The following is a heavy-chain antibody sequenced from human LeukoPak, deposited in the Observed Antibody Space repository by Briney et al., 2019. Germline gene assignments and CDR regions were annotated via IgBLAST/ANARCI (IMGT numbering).Heavy chain of an antibody. Sequence: SETLSLTCTVSGGSISSGDYYWSWIRQPPGKGLEWIGYIYYSGSTYYNPSLKSRVTISVDTSKNQFSLKLSSVTAADTAVYYCARVRIQYYYYGMDVWGQGTTVTVSS. J-gene: IGHJ6*02. CDR2: IYYSGST. CDR3: ARVRIQYYYYGMDV. CDR1: GGSISSGDYY. V-gene: IGHV4-30-4*02.